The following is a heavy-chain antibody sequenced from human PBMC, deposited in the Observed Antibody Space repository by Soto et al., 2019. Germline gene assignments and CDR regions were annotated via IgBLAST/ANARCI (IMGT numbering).Heavy chain of an antibody. D-gene: IGHD2-15*01. J-gene: IGHJ5*02. CDR1: AISFNTYG. CDR3: ARQRSPEGWPDP. CDR2: VTVTGGST. Sequence: PGGSLRLSCAASAISFNTYGVTWVRQAPGKGLEWVSTVTVTGGSTYYADSVKGRFTISRDRSNYTVSLLLNSLRVEDTAIYYCARQRSPEGWPDPWGQGTLVTVSS. V-gene: IGHV3-23*01.